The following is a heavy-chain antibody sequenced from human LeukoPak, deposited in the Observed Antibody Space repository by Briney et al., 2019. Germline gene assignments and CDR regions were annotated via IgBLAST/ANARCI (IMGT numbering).Heavy chain of an antibody. J-gene: IGHJ6*02. CDR3: ARSTIFGVVIISYYYYYGMDV. CDR2: IIPIFGTA. V-gene: IGHV1-69*13. D-gene: IGHD3-3*01. CDR1: GYTFISYG. Sequence: GASVTVSCKASGYTFISYGLSWVRQAPGQGLEWMGWIIPIFGTANYVQKFQGRVTITADESTSTAYMELSSLRSEDTAVYYCARSTIFGVVIISYYYYYGMDVWGQGTTVTVSS.